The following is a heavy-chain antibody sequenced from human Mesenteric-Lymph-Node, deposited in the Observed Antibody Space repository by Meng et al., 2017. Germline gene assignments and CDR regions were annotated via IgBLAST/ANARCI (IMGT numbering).Heavy chain of an antibody. D-gene: IGHD2-21*02. Sequence: GESLKISCAASGFTFSSYAMHWVRQAPGKGLEWVAVISYDGSNKYYADSVKGRFTISRDNSKNTLYLQMNSLRAEDTAVYYCARDLLVTNPPNIYYYYYYGMDFWGQGTTVTVSS. CDR3: ARDLLVTNPPNIYYYYYYGMDF. V-gene: IGHV3-30*04. CDR2: ISYDGSNK. J-gene: IGHJ6*02. CDR1: GFTFSSYA.